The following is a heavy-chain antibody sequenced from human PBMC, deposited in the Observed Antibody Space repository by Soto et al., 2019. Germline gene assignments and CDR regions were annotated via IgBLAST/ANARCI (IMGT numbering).Heavy chain of an antibody. V-gene: IGHV3-23*01. D-gene: IGHD1-1*01. J-gene: IGHJ1*01. CDR2: ISGSGGST. CDR3: AKDNWNDYFQH. Sequence: GGSLRLSCAASGFTFSNAWMNWVPQAPGKGLEWVSAISGSGGSTYYADSVKGRFTISRDNSKNTLYLQMNSLRAEDTAVYYCAKDNWNDYFQHWGQGTLVTVSS. CDR1: GFTFSNAW.